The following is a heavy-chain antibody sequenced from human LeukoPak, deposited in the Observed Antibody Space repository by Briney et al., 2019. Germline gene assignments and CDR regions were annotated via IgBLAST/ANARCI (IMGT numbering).Heavy chain of an antibody. CDR2: INPSGGST. Sequence: ASVKVSCKASGYTFTSYYTHWVRQAPGQGLEWMGIINPSGGSTSYAQKFQGRVTMTRDTSTSTVYMELSSLRSEDTAVYYCASSGSPRGWFDPWGQGTLVTVSS. D-gene: IGHD6-25*01. CDR3: ASSGSPRGWFDP. J-gene: IGHJ5*02. V-gene: IGHV1-46*01. CDR1: GYTFTSYY.